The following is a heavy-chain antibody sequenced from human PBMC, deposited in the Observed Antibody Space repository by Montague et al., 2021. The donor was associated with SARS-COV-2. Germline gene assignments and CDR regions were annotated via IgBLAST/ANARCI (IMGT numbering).Heavy chain of an antibody. CDR3: ARAQNICFIANCVNYFDL. D-gene: IGHD1-1*01. CDR1: GGSIRSYY. Sequence: SETLSLTCEVSGGSIRSYYWSWIWQSPGKGLGWIGYVHYTGSTKYNPSLKTRVTPSLDTPKNHFSLRLNSVTAADTAVYYCARAQNICFIANCVNYFDLWGLGALVSVSS. V-gene: IGHV4-59*01. J-gene: IGHJ4*02. CDR2: VHYTGST.